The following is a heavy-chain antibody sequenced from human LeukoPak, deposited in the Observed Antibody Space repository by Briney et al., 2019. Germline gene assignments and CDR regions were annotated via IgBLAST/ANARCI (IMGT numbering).Heavy chain of an antibody. CDR1: GFTFSSYA. Sequence: GGSLRLSCAASGFTFSSYAMSWVRQAPGKGLEWVSAISGSGGSTYYADSVKGRFTISRDNSKNTLYLQMNSLRAEDTAVYYCARVFSITMVRGVIPDAFDIWGQGTMVTVSS. CDR3: ARVFSITMVRGVIPDAFDI. D-gene: IGHD3-10*01. CDR2: ISGSGGST. J-gene: IGHJ3*02. V-gene: IGHV3-23*01.